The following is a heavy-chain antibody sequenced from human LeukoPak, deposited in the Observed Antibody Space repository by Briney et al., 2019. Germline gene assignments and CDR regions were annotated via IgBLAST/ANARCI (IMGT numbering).Heavy chain of an antibody. J-gene: IGHJ4*02. D-gene: IGHD6-19*01. V-gene: IGHV4-61*02. CDR1: GGSISSGSYY. CDR3: ARADSSGLVDY. Sequence: SETLSLTCTVSGGSISSGSYYWSWIRQPAGKGLEWIGRIYTSGSTNYNPSPKSRVTISVDTSKNQFSLKLSSVTAADTAVYYCARADSSGLVDYWGQGTLVTVSS. CDR2: IYTSGST.